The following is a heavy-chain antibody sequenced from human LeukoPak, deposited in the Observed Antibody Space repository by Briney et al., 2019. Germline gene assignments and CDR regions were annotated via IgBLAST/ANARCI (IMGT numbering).Heavy chain of an antibody. CDR1: GFTFDDYA. J-gene: IGHJ6*04. CDR2: INWSSDRI. CDR3: AELGITMIGGV. Sequence: GRSLRLSCAASGFTFDDYAMHWVRHAPGKGLEWVSGINWSSDRIGYADSVKGRFTISRDNAKNSLYLQMNSLRAEDTAVYYCAELGITMIGGVWGKGTTVTISS. V-gene: IGHV3-9*01. D-gene: IGHD3-10*02.